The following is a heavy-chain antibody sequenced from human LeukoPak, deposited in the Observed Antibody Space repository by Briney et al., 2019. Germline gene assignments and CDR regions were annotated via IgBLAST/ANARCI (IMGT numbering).Heavy chain of an antibody. CDR3: ARVDFWSGYIDY. J-gene: IGHJ4*01. V-gene: IGHV4-61*09. D-gene: IGHD3-3*01. CDR2: IYTSGST. CDR1: GGSISSVSYY. Sequence: PSQTQSLTCTVSGGSISSVSYYWSWIRQPAGKGLEWIGHIYTSGSTDYNPSLKSRVTISVDTSKNQFSLKPSSVTAADTAVYYCARVDFWSGYIDYWGQGTQVTVSS.